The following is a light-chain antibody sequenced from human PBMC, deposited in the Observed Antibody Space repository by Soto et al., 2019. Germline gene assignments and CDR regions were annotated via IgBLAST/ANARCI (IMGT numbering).Light chain of an antibody. CDR1: QSVSSSY. CDR3: QQYDSSLWT. V-gene: IGKV3-20*01. CDR2: AAS. Sequence: EIVLTQSPGTPSLSQGERATLSCRASQSVSSSYLAWYQQKPGQAPRLLIYAASNRATGIPDRFSGSGSGTEFTLTISGLEPEDFAVYYCQQYDSSLWTFGQGTKV. J-gene: IGKJ1*01.